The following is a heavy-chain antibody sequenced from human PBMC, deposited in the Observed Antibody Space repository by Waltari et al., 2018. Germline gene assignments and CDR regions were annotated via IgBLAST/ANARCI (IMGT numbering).Heavy chain of an antibody. CDR1: GFRFSKSA. Sequence: HLVESGGGLVQPGGSLRLSCSASGFRFSKSAMHWVRQAPGKGLEYVSTISSNGGNTYYADSVKDRFTISRDNSKNSLYLQMSNLRPEDTALYYCVKGKEVAGNDSWGQGAPVTVSS. CDR2: ISSNGGNT. J-gene: IGHJ4*02. CDR3: VKGKEVAGNDS. V-gene: IGHV3-64D*08. D-gene: IGHD6-19*01.